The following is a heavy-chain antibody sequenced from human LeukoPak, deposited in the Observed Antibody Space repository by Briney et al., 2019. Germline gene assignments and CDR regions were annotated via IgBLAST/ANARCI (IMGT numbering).Heavy chain of an antibody. V-gene: IGHV3-21*01. CDR2: ISSSSSYV. J-gene: IGHJ4*02. CDR1: GFTFSSYS. CDR3: ARDVTPSGITIFRGVAIDY. D-gene: IGHD3-10*01. Sequence: PGGSLRLSCAASGFTFSSYSMNWVRQAPGKGLEWVSSISSSSSYVYYADSVKGRFTISRDNAKNSLYLQMDSLRAEDTALYYCARDVTPSGITIFRGVAIDYWGQGTLVTVSS.